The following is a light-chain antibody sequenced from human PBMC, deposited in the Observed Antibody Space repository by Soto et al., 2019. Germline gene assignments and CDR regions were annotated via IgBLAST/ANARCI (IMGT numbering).Light chain of an antibody. CDR2: WAS. CDR1: QSVLYSSNNKNY. V-gene: IGKV4-1*01. CDR3: QQYYSSPGT. Sequence: DSVMTQSPDSLAVSLGERATINCKSSQSVLYSSNNKNYLAWYQQKPGQPPKLLIYWASTRESGVPARCSGSGSGTDFTLTISSLPAEDVAVYYCQQYYSSPGTFGQGTKVEIK. J-gene: IGKJ1*01.